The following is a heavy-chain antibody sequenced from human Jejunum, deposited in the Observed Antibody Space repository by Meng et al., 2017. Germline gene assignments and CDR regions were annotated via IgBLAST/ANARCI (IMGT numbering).Heavy chain of an antibody. CDR1: GGSFSDHY. CDR3: ARGDDWAKSGNF. CDR2: IHPSGRT. V-gene: IGHV4-34*01. D-gene: IGHD3-9*01. J-gene: IGHJ4*02. Sequence: QWHVGPWGAGRLKPSETPSLTCAVYGGSFSDHYLTWIRQPPGKGLEWIGEIHPSGRTYYSPSLQSRVTITLDTSKNQFSLTLNSVTAADTAVYYCARGDDWAKSGNFWGQGTLVTVSS.